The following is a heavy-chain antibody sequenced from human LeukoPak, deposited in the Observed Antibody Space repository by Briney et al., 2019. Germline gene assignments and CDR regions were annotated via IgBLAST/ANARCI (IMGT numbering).Heavy chain of an antibody. CDR1: GFTFSTYV. Sequence: GGSLRLSCAASGFTFSTYVMNWVRQAPGKGLEWVSGISGSGGSTYYADSVKGRFTISRDNSKNTLYLQMNSLRAEDTAVYYCAKIAASRDGYWGQGTLVTVSS. J-gene: IGHJ4*02. CDR3: AKIAASRDGY. D-gene: IGHD6-6*01. CDR2: ISGSGGST. V-gene: IGHV3-23*01.